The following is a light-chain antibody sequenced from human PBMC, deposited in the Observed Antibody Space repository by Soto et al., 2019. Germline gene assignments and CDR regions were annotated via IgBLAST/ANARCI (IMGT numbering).Light chain of an antibody. CDR3: KSSDNSLPGLVI. V-gene: IGLV1-40*01. J-gene: IGLJ2*01. Sequence: QSVLTQPPSMSGAPGQRVTISCTGSSSNIGAGYDVHWYQQLPGTPPKLLIYLNNDRPSGVPDRVSGSKSGTSASLAITGLRADDEAVYYFKSSDNSLPGLVIFGGGTKLTVL. CDR2: LNN. CDR1: SSNIGAGYD.